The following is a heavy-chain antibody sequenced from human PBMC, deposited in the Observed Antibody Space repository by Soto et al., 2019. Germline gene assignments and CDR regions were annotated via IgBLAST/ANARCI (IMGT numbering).Heavy chain of an antibody. CDR1: GGSISSGGDY. CDR2: IYYTGST. V-gene: IGHV4-31*11. Sequence: QVQLQESGPGLVKPSQTLSLTCVVSGGSISSGGDYWTWIRQHPGKGLEWIGYIYYTGSTYYNPSLTSRVTISVDTSKNLFSLKLSSVTAADTAVYYGARRAGNWFDPWGQGTLVTVSS. J-gene: IGHJ5*02. CDR3: ARRAGNWFDP.